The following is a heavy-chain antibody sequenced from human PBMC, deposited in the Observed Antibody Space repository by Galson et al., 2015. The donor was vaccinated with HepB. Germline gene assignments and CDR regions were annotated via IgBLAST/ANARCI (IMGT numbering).Heavy chain of an antibody. V-gene: IGHV3-30-3*01. CDR3: ARDRDIVVVPAAIPGGWFDP. Sequence: SLRLSCAASGFTFSSYAMHWVRQAPGKGLEWVAVISYDGSNKYYADSVKGRFTISRDNSKNTLYLQMNSLRAEDTAVYYCARDRDIVVVPAAIPGGWFDPWGQGTLVTVSS. D-gene: IGHD2-2*02. J-gene: IGHJ5*02. CDR1: GFTFSSYA. CDR2: ISYDGSNK.